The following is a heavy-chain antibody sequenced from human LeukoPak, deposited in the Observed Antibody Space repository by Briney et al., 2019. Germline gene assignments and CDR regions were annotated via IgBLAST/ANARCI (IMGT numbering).Heavy chain of an antibody. CDR2: INTNTGNP. J-gene: IGHJ6*03. Sequence: GASVKVSCKASGYTFTSYAMNWVRQAPGQGLEWMGWINTNTGNPTYAQGFTGRFVFSLDTSVSTAYLQISRLKAEDTAVYYCARDTGSYSSSWYVMGSGYYYMDVWGKGTTVTVSS. V-gene: IGHV7-4-1*02. D-gene: IGHD6-13*01. CDR3: ARDTGSYSSSWYVMGSGYYYMDV. CDR1: GYTFTSYA.